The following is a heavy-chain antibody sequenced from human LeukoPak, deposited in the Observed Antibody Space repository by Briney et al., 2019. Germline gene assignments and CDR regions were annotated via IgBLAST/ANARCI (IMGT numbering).Heavy chain of an antibody. CDR2: ISAYNGDT. Sequence: ASVKVSCKASGYTFTSYGISWVRQAPGQGLEWMGWISAYNGDTNYAQKLQGRVTMTIDTSTSTAYMELRGLRSDDTAVFYCARDRGYAPDTFDIWGQGTMVTVSS. CDR1: GYTFTSYG. D-gene: IGHD6-25*01. CDR3: ARDRGYAPDTFDI. V-gene: IGHV1-18*01. J-gene: IGHJ3*02.